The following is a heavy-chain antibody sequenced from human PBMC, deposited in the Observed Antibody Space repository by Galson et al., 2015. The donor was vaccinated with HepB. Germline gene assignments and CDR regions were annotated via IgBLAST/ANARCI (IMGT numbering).Heavy chain of an antibody. CDR2: ISGSGDST. V-gene: IGHV3-23*01. CDR3: AKVGGTYYGSGRPFDY. D-gene: IGHD3-10*01. J-gene: IGHJ4*02. CDR1: GFTFSSFA. Sequence: SLRLSCAASGFTFSSFAMSWVRQAPGKGLEWVSSISGSGDSTYYADSVKGRFTISRDNPTHTLYLQVNSLGAEDTAVYYCAKVGGTYYGSGRPFDYWGQGTLVPVSS.